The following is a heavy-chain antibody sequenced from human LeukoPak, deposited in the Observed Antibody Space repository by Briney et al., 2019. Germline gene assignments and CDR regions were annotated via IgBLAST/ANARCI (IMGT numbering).Heavy chain of an antibody. CDR1: GYSISSGYY. CDR3: ARGVGATTHFDY. CDR2: IYHSGST. Sequence: SETLSLTCTVSGYSISSGYYWGWIRQPPGKGLEGIGSIYHSGSTYYNPSLKSRVTISVDTSKNQFSLKLSSVTAADTAVYYCARGVGATTHFDYWGQGTLVTVSS. V-gene: IGHV4-38-2*02. J-gene: IGHJ4*02. D-gene: IGHD1-26*01.